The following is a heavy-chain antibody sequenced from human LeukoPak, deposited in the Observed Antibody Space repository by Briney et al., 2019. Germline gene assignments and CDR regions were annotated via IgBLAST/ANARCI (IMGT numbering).Heavy chain of an antibody. J-gene: IGHJ6*04. D-gene: IGHD2-21*01. V-gene: IGHV3-30*02. Sequence: GGSLRLSCAASGFTFSNFGMHWVRQAPGKGLEWVTFIRFDGSNKYYADSVKGRFTISRDNSKNTLYLQMNSLRAEDTAVYYCAKDGEWDIVVPTMDVWGKGTTVTVSS. CDR2: IRFDGSNK. CDR3: AKDGEWDIVVPTMDV. CDR1: GFTFSNFG.